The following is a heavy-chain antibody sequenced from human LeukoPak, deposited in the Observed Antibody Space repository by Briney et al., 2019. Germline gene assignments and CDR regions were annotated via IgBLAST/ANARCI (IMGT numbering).Heavy chain of an antibody. CDR1: GYSFTSYW. D-gene: IGHD3-3*01. Sequence: GESLKISCKGSGYSFTSYWIGWVRQMPGKGLEWMGIIYPGDSDTRYSPSFQGQVTISADKSISTAYLQWSSLKASDTAMYYCARQDFAIFGVVLGNWFDPWGQGTLVTVSS. V-gene: IGHV5-51*01. CDR2: IYPGDSDT. CDR3: ARQDFAIFGVVLGNWFDP. J-gene: IGHJ5*02.